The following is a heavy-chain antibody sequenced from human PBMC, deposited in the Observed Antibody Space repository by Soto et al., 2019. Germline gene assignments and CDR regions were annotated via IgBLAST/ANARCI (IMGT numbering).Heavy chain of an antibody. D-gene: IGHD6-19*01. V-gene: IGHV3-7*05. CDR1: GFTFSSYW. CDR3: ARDQSFHLYSSGWSHFDY. CDR2: IKQDGSEK. J-gene: IGHJ4*02. Sequence: PGGSLRLSCAASGFTFSSYWMSWVRQAPGKGLERVANIKQDGSEKYYVDSVKGRFTISRDNAKNSLYLQMNSLRAEDTAVYYCARDQSFHLYSSGWSHFDYWGQGTLVTVSS.